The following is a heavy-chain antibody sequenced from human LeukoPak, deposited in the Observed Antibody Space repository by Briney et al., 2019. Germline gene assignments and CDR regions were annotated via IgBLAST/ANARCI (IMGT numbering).Heavy chain of an antibody. J-gene: IGHJ4*02. Sequence: ASVKVSCKASGGTFSSYAISWVRQAPGQGLEWMGGIIPIFGTASYAQKFQGRVTITTDESTSTAYMELSSLRSEDTAVYYCARGGGITGTTGYFDYWGQGTLVTVSS. CDR3: ARGGGITGTTGYFDY. CDR1: GGTFSSYA. V-gene: IGHV1-69*05. CDR2: IIPIFGTA. D-gene: IGHD1-7*01.